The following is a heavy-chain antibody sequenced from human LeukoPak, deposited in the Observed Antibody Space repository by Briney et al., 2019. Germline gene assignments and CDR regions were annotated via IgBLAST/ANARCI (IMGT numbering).Heavy chain of an antibody. D-gene: IGHD2-2*02. V-gene: IGHV3-9*01. CDR3: ARDKYCSSTSCYILGLDV. Sequence: QPGRSLRLSSAASGFTFDDYAMHWVRQAPGKGLEWVSGISWNSGSIGCADSVKGRFTISRDNARNSLYLQMNSLRAEDTAVYYCARDKYCSSTSCYILGLDVWGQGTTVTVSS. CDR1: GFTFDDYA. CDR2: ISWNSGSI. J-gene: IGHJ6*02.